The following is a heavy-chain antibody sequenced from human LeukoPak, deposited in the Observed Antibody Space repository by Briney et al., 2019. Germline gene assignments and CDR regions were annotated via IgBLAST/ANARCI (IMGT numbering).Heavy chain of an antibody. V-gene: IGHV3-23*01. CDR1: GFTFSSYD. CDR3: AKDRGLLSWFGELLHFFDH. D-gene: IGHD3-10*01. Sequence: PGGSLRLSCAASGFTFSSYDMSWVRQAPGKGLEWVSAISSSDGTTYYADPVKGRFTISRDTSKSTLYLQMNSLRAEDTAVYYCAKDRGLLSWFGELLHFFDHWGQGTLVTVSS. CDR2: ISSSDGTT. J-gene: IGHJ4*02.